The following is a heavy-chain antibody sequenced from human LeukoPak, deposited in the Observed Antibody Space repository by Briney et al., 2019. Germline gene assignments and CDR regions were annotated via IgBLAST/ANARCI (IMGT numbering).Heavy chain of an antibody. CDR1: GFTFSSYW. V-gene: IGHV3-7*01. CDR3: ASVETTGNYYYMDV. CDR2: IKQDGSEK. Sequence: PGGSLRLSCAASGFTFSSYWMSWVRQAPGKGLEWVANIKQDGSEKYYVDSVKGRFTISRDNAKNSLYLQMNSLRAEDTAVYYCASVETTGNYYYMDVWGKGTTVTVSS. J-gene: IGHJ6*03. D-gene: IGHD5-24*01.